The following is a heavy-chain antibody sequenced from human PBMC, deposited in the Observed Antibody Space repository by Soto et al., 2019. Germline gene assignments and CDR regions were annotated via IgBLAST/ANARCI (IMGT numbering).Heavy chain of an antibody. CDR2: ISSSGSTK. D-gene: IGHD5-12*01. J-gene: IGHJ6*02. CDR3: ARVRRGYSGYYPSDV. V-gene: IGHV3-48*03. Sequence: PGGSLRLSCAASGFTFSSFEMNWVRQAPDQGLEVASDISSSGSTKYYADSVKGRFAISRDNAKNSPWLQMSSLRAEATAVFYCARVRRGYSGYYPSDVWGQGTTVTVSS. CDR1: GFTFSSFE.